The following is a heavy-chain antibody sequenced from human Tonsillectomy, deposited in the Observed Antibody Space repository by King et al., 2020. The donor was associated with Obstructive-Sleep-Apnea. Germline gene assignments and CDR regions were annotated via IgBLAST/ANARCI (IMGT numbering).Heavy chain of an antibody. Sequence: VQLVQSGGGVVQPGRSLRISCVASGFIFNNYAVHWVRQPPGQGLEWVSMISYDGDTTYYADSVKGRFTISRDNSKNTLYLQMSSLRVEDTAVYYCATKDHNKYGTYYCGMDVWGQGTTVTVSS. J-gene: IGHJ6*02. CDR1: GFIFNNYA. D-gene: IGHD1-14*01. V-gene: IGHV3-30-3*01. CDR3: ATKDHNKYGTYYCGMDV. CDR2: ISYDGDTT.